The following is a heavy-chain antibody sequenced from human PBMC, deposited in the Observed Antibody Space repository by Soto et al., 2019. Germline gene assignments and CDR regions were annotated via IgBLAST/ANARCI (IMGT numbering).Heavy chain of an antibody. CDR1: GGSLSYYY. V-gene: IGHV4-34*01. Sequence: SETLSLTCAVSGGSLSYYYWPWIRQSPGKGLEWIGEIHPSGSTYYNPSLRSRVTISVDTSKNQFSLKPTSLTAADTAIYYCARGRDEYKLGNVWGHGTTVTVSS. CDR2: IHPSGST. CDR3: ARGRDEYKLGNV. J-gene: IGHJ6*02. D-gene: IGHD1-1*01.